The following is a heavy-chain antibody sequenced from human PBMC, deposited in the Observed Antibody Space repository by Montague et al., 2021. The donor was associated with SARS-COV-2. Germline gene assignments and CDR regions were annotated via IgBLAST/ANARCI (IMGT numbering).Heavy chain of an antibody. CDR1: GDSVSNHSAA. V-gene: IGHV6-1*01. Sequence: CAISGDSVSNHSAAWNWVRQSPSRGLEWLGRTYYRSKWYNDYAVSVKSRITINPDTSKNQFSLQLNSVTPEDTAVYYCARDGGINSRPRPHTFHYGGQGTLVTVSS. CDR3: ARDGGINSRPRPHTFHY. D-gene: IGHD3-10*01. J-gene: IGHJ4*02. CDR2: TYYRSKWYN.